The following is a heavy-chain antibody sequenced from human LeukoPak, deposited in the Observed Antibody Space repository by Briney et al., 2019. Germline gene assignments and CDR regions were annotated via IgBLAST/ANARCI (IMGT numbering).Heavy chain of an antibody. CDR2: IYYSGST. Sequence: SETLSLTCSVSGDSISSSSSYWGWIRQPPGKGLEWIGSIYYSGSTYYNPSLKSRVTISVDTSKNEFSLKLSSVTAADTAVYYCARDVPRVATQNAFDIWGQGTMVTVSS. D-gene: IGHD5-12*01. CDR1: GDSISSSSSY. J-gene: IGHJ3*02. CDR3: ARDVPRVATQNAFDI. V-gene: IGHV4-39*07.